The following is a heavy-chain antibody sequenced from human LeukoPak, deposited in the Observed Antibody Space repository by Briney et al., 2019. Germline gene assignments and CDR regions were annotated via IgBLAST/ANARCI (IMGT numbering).Heavy chain of an antibody. CDR2: ISGSGSST. Sequence: QPGGSLRLSSAASGFTFSSNAMSWVRQAPGKGLEWVSVISGSGSSTYYADSVKGRFTISRDNSMNTLYLQMNSLRAEDTAVYYCARGFRGERGWYFFYWGQGTLVTVSS. D-gene: IGHD6-19*01. CDR3: ARGFRGERGWYFFY. J-gene: IGHJ4*02. V-gene: IGHV3-23*01. CDR1: GFTFSSNA.